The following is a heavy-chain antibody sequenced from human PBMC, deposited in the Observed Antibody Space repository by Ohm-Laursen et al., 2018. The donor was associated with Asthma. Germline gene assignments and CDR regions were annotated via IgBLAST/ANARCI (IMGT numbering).Heavy chain of an antibody. CDR3: ARDVMEWYLPAFDF. CDR2: GGSYYDGGLK. Sequence: SLRLSCSATGFTFSDYYMSWIRQAPGKGLEWVAVGGSYYDGGLKYYADSVNGRFTVSRDDSKNTLYLQMNSLRPDDTAVYYCARDVMEWYLPAFDFWGQGTLVTVSS. D-gene: IGHD3-3*01. V-gene: IGHV3-30-3*01. CDR1: GFTFSDYY. J-gene: IGHJ4*02.